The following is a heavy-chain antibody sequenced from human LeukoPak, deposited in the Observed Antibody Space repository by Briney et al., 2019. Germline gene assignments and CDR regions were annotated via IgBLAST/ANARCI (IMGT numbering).Heavy chain of an antibody. V-gene: IGHV4-31*03. CDR2: IYYSGST. D-gene: IGHD6-6*01. CDR3: ASYRGRQVEHSSSPPFDY. J-gene: IGHJ4*02. Sequence: SETLSLTCTVSGGSISSGGYYWSWIRQHPGKGLEWIGYIYYSGSTYYNPSLKSRVTISVDTSKNQFSLKLSSVTAADTAVYYCASYRGRQVEHSSSPPFDYWGQGTLVTVSS. CDR1: GGSISSGGYY.